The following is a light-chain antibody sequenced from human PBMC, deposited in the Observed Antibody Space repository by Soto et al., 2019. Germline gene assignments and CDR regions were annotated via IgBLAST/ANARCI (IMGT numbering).Light chain of an antibody. CDR3: QHYGGMWT. V-gene: IGKV1-5*01. J-gene: IGKJ1*01. CDR2: DAS. Sequence: DIQMTQSPSTLSASVGDRFTITCRASEVITNRLAWYQQKPGKAPKVLIYDASNLESGVPSRFSGSRSGTEFILTISSLQPDDFATYYCQHYGGMWTFGQGTKVDIK. CDR1: EVITNR.